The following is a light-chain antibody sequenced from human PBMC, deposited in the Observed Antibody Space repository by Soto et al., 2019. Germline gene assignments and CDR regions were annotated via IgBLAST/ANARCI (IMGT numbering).Light chain of an antibody. CDR3: QQYVTAPWT. CDR2: GAS. J-gene: IGKJ1*01. V-gene: IGKV3-20*01. Sequence: EIVLTQSPGTLSLSPGERATVSCRASQIVRSRYLAWYQQKPGQAPRVLIYGASSRASGIPDRFSGSGSGTDFALTISRLEPEDFAVYYCQQYVTAPWTFGQGTKVDIK. CDR1: QIVRSRY.